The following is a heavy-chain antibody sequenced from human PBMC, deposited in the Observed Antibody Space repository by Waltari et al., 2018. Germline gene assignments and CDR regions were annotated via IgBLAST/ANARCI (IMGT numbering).Heavy chain of an antibody. V-gene: IGHV3-53*01. CDR3: ARGWIGTTSLGHDGMDV. CDR1: GFTVSTNY. D-gene: IGHD4-17*01. CDR2: SYTGGDT. J-gene: IGHJ6*02. Sequence: EVQLVESGGGLIQPGGSLRLSCAVSGFTVSTNYMSWVRQAPGKGLEGVSVSYTGGDTYYADSVKGRFSISRDNSKNTLYLQMNSLRVEDTAIYYCARGWIGTTSLGHDGMDVWGQGTTVTVSS.